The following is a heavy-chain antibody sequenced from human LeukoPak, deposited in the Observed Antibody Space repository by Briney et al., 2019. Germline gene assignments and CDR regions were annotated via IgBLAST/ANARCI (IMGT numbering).Heavy chain of an antibody. V-gene: IGHV4-59*01. Sequence: SETLSLTCTVSGGSISSYYWSWIRQPPGKGLEWIGYIYYSGSTNYNPSLKSRVTISVDTSKNQFSLKLSSATAADTAVYYCARGRSWLQYDYWGQGTLVTVSS. J-gene: IGHJ4*02. CDR2: IYYSGST. CDR1: GGSISSYY. CDR3: ARGRSWLQYDY. D-gene: IGHD5-12*01.